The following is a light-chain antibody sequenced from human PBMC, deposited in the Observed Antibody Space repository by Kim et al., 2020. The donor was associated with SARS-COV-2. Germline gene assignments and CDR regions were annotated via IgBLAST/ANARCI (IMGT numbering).Light chain of an antibody. Sequence: GQKGTIACSGSSSNIGNHYVSWYQQLPGRAPKLLIYDINKRPSGIPDRFSGSKSGTSASLGITGLQTGDEADYYCGTWDSRLSIGIFGGGTQLTVL. CDR2: DIN. J-gene: IGLJ2*01. CDR1: SSNIGNHY. CDR3: GTWDSRLSIGI. V-gene: IGLV1-51*01.